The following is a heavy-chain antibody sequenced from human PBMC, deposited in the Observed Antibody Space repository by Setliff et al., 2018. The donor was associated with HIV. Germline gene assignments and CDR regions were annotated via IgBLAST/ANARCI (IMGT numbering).Heavy chain of an antibody. V-gene: IGHV3-21*01. CDR2: ITSSSGHI. D-gene: IGHD2-15*01. J-gene: IGHJ4*02. CDR1: GFSFNTYT. CDR3: ARARGGNSEWSY. Sequence: GGSLRLSCAASGFSFNTYTMSWVRQAPGKGLEWVASITSSSGHIFYADSVRGRFIISRDNAKNSLYLQMNSLRVDDTAVYSCARARGGNSEWSYWGQGTLVTVSS.